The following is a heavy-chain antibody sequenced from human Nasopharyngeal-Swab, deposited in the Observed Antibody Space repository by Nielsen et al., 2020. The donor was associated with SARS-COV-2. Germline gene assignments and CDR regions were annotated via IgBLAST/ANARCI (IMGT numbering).Heavy chain of an antibody. J-gene: IGHJ6*02. Sequence: ASVKVSCKASGYTFTSYVISWVRQAPGQGLEWMGWISAYNGNTNYAQKLQGRVTMTTDTSTSTAYMELRSLRSDDTAVYYCARVGTPRSYYYYYGMDVWGQGTTVTVSS. D-gene: IGHD1/OR15-1a*01. CDR2: ISAYNGNT. CDR3: ARVGTPRSYYYYYGMDV. V-gene: IGHV1-18*01. CDR1: GYTFTSYV.